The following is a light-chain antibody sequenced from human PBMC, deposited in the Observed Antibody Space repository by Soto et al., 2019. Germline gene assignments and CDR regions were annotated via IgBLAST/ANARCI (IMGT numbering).Light chain of an antibody. CDR1: QSVDSAF. Sequence: EIVLTQSPGSLSLSLGERATLSCRASQSVDSAFFAWYQQKPGQPPRLLMYGASRRATGIPDRFSGSGSGTDFTLTISRLEPVDFAVYCCQQYASSLTFGQGTKVEI. CDR3: QQYASSLT. CDR2: GAS. J-gene: IGKJ1*01. V-gene: IGKV3-20*01.